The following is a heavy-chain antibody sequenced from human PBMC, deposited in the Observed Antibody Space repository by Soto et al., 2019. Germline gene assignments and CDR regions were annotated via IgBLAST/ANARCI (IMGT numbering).Heavy chain of an antibody. V-gene: IGHV4-34*01. D-gene: IGHD3-3*01. CDR3: ARGLRITIFGVVIIVYWFDP. CDR1: GGSFSGYY. Sequence: SETLSLTCVVYGGSFSGYYWSWIRQPPGKGLEWIGEINHSGSTNYNPSLKSRVTISVDTSKNQFSLKLSSVTAADTAVYYCARGLRITIFGVVIIVYWFDPWGQGTLVTVSS. CDR2: INHSGST. J-gene: IGHJ5*02.